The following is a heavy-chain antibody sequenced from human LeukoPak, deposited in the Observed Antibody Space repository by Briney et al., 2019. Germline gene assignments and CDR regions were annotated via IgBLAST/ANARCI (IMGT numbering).Heavy chain of an antibody. V-gene: IGHV4-34*01. D-gene: IGHD3-22*01. CDR2: INHSGST. CDR1: GGSFSGYY. Sequence: PSETLSLTCAVYGGSFSGYYWSWIRQPPGKGLEWIGEINHSGSTNYNPSLKSRFTTSVDTSKNQFSLKLTSVTAADTAVYYCARGRSAYDSSAYYYGNWGLGILVTVSS. CDR3: ARGRSAYDSSAYYYGN. J-gene: IGHJ4*02.